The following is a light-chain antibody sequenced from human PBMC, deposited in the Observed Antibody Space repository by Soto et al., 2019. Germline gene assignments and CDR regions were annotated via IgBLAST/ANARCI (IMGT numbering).Light chain of an antibody. Sequence: EIVLTQSPGTLSLSPWERATLSCRASQSVISSSLAWYQQRPGQAPRLLIYGASIRATGIPDRFSGSGSGTDFTLTISRLEPEDFVVFYCQQYGSSPLTFGGGTKVDIK. CDR1: QSVISSS. CDR2: GAS. J-gene: IGKJ4*01. CDR3: QQYGSSPLT. V-gene: IGKV3-20*01.